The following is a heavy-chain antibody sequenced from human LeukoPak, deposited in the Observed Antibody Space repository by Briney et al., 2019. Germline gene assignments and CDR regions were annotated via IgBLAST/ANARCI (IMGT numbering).Heavy chain of an antibody. CDR1: GFTFSSYG. Sequence: PGGSLRLSCAASGFTFSSYGMHWVRQAPGKGLEWVAFMRYDGSNKYYADSVKGRFTISRDNSKNTLYLQMNSLKAEDTAVYYCTTIDEVNRKLDYWGQGTLVTVSS. J-gene: IGHJ4*02. CDR2: MRYDGSNK. CDR3: TTIDEVNRKLDY. D-gene: IGHD5-24*01. V-gene: IGHV3-30*02.